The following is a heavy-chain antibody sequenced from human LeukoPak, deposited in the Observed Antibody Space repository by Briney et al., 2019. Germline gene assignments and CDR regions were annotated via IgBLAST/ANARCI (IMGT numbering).Heavy chain of an antibody. CDR2: IYYSGST. V-gene: IGHV4-39*01. D-gene: IGHD4-17*01. J-gene: IGHJ2*01. CDR1: GGSFSSSSYY. Sequence: SETLSLTCTVSGGSFSSSSYYWGWIRQPPGKGLEWIGSIYYSGSTYYNPSLKSRVTISVDTSKNQFSLKLSSVTAADTAVYYCARPTTVMTYWYFDLWGRGTLVTVSS. CDR3: ARPTTVMTYWYFDL.